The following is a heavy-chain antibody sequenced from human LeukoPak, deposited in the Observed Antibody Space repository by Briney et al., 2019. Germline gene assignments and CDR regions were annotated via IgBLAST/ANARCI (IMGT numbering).Heavy chain of an antibody. CDR1: GGTFSSYT. Sequence: GASVKVSCKASGGTFSSYTISWVRQAPGQGLEWMGRIIPILGIANYAQKFQGRVTITADKSTSTAYMELSSLRSEDTAVYYCARGSFTVTTPFDYWGQGTLATVSS. CDR3: ARGSFTVTTPFDY. V-gene: IGHV1-69*02. J-gene: IGHJ4*02. CDR2: IIPILGIA. D-gene: IGHD4-11*01.